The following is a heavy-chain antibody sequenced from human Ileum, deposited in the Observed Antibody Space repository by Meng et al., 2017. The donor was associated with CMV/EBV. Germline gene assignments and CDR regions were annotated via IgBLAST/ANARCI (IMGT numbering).Heavy chain of an antibody. D-gene: IGHD1-26*01. V-gene: IGHV3-15*01. Sequence: CAAYGVNVGNVWMTWVRQAPGKGLEWVARIKSNVDGAAAHYGAPVTGRFSISRDDSQNTLFLQMNSLKAEDTATYFCTTNGGTYPDSYWGQGTLVTVSS. J-gene: IGHJ4*02. CDR1: GVNVGNVW. CDR2: IKSNVDGAAA. CDR3: TTNGGTYPDSY.